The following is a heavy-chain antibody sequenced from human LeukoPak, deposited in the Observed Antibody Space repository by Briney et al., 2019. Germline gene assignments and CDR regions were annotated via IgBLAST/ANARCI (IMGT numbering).Heavy chain of an antibody. Sequence: SVKVSCKASGYTFTGYYMHWVRQAPGQGLEWMGRIIPILGIANYAQKFQGRVTITADKSTSTAYMELSSLGSEDTAVYYCARGHSSGTNWFDPWGQGTLVTVSS. J-gene: IGHJ5*02. CDR2: IIPILGIA. V-gene: IGHV1-69*04. CDR1: GYTFTGYY. CDR3: ARGHSSGTNWFDP. D-gene: IGHD6-19*01.